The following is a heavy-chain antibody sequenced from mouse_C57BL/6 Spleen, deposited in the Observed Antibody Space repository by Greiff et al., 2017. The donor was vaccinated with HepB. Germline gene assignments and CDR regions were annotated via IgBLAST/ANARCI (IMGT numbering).Heavy chain of an antibody. D-gene: IGHD1-2*01. CDR3: ASTYKVGYGGYFDY. V-gene: IGHV1-18*01. Sequence: EVQLQQSGPELVKPGASVKIPCKASGYTFTDYNMDWVKQSHGKSLEWIGDINPNNGGTIYNQKFKGKATLTVDKSSSTAYMELRSLTSEDTAVYYGASTYKVGYGGYFDYWGHGTTLTVSS. J-gene: IGHJ2*01. CDR2: INPNNGGT. CDR1: GYTFTDYN.